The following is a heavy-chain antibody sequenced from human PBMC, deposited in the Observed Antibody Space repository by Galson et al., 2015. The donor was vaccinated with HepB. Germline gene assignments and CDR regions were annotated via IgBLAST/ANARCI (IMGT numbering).Heavy chain of an antibody. V-gene: IGHV3-23*01. CDR1: GFNFYTYA. D-gene: IGHD4-17*01. CDR3: AKARDYGNLWYGMDV. Sequence: SLRLSCAASGFNFYTYAMSWVRQAPGKGLEWVSGISGNGITTYYADSVKGRFTISRDNSMRLLYLQMSGLRAEDTAVYYCAKARDYGNLWYGMDVWGRGTTVSVSS. J-gene: IGHJ6*02. CDR2: ISGNGITT.